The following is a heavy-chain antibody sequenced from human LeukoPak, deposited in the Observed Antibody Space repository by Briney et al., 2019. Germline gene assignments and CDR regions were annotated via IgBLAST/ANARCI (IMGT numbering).Heavy chain of an antibody. V-gene: IGHV4-61*02. CDR2: IYTSGST. CDR1: GGSISSGSYY. CDR3: ARGSGGYCSSTSCYKGGYMDV. J-gene: IGHJ6*03. D-gene: IGHD2-2*02. Sequence: SETLSLTCTVSGGSISSGSYYWSWIRQPAGKGLEWIGRIYTSGSTNYNPSLKSRVTISVDTSKNHFSLKLSSVTAADTAVYYCARGSGGYCSSTSCYKGGYMDVWGKGTTVTVSS.